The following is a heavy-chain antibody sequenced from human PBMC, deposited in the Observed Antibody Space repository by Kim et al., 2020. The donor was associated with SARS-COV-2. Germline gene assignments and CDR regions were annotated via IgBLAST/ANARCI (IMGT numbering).Heavy chain of an antibody. CDR1: GYTFTSYY. CDR2: INPSGGST. V-gene: IGHV1-46*01. D-gene: IGHD6-13*01. J-gene: IGHJ4*02. CDR3: AREFNGAAAGGADFRHFDY. Sequence: ASVKVSCKASGYTFTSYYMHWVRQAPGQGLEWMGIINPSGGSTSYAQKFQGRVTMTRDTSTSTVYMELSSLRSEDTAVYYCAREFNGAAAGGADFRHFDYWGQGTLVTVSS.